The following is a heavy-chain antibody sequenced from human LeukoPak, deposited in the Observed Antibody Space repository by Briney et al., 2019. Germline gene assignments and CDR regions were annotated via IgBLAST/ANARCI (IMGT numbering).Heavy chain of an antibody. CDR1: GFTFSSYA. CDR2: LTGSGNTA. Sequence: PGGSLRLSCAASGFTFSSYAMSWVRQALGKGLEWVSGLTGSGNTAYYADSVKGRFTISRDNSKNTLYLQMSSLRVEDTAMYYCAKDVRNTGWYKESWGQGTLVTVSS. CDR3: AKDVRNTGWYKES. J-gene: IGHJ5*02. D-gene: IGHD6-19*01. V-gene: IGHV3-23*01.